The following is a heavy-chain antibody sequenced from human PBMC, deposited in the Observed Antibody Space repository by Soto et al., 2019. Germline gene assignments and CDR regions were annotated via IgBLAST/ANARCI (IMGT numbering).Heavy chain of an antibody. CDR2: IYYSGST. Sequence: QVQLQESGPGLVKPSQTLSLTCTVSGGSISSGGYYWSWIRQHPGKGLEWIGYIYYSGSTYYNPSLTSRITRAVDTSKTQNSLKLSSVTAADTAVYDWDRLGYYDGSGYKAFNIWGQGTLVTVSS. D-gene: IGHD3-22*01. CDR1: GGSISSGGYY. CDR3: DRLGYYDGSGYKAFNI. J-gene: IGHJ3*02. V-gene: IGHV4-31*03.